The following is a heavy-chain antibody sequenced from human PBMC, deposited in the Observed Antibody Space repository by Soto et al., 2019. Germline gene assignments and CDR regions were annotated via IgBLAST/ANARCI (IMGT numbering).Heavy chain of an antibody. D-gene: IGHD6-19*01. CDR3: ARESDTSGWPEYSSGMDF. J-gene: IGHJ6*02. V-gene: IGHV3-11*01. CDR1: GFTFTDYF. CDR2: ITSSGTTK. Sequence: LRLSCGASGFTFTDYFMTWIRQAPGKGLEWISYITSSGTTKYYADSVRGRFTISRDNGKNSLFLQMNSLRVEDTAVYYCARESDTSGWPEYSSGMDFWCQGTSVTLSS.